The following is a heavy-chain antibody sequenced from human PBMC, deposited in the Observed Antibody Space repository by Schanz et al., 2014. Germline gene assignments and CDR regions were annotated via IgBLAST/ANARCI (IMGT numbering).Heavy chain of an antibody. CDR1: GYTFTRSG. J-gene: IGHJ4*02. CDR3: ARDRDQWDGNYLDY. CDR2: IGGSDGNT. V-gene: IGHV1-18*01. Sequence: QVQLVQSGGEVKTPGASVKVSCKASGYTFTRSGISWVRQAPGQGLEWMGWIGGSDGNTNLAQKFQGRVTMTTDTSTSTVYMELRSLTSDDAAVYYCARDRDQWDGNYLDYWGQGTLVTVSS. D-gene: IGHD1-26*01.